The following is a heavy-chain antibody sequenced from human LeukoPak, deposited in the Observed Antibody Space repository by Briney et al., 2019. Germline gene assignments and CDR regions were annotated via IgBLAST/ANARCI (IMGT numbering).Heavy chain of an antibody. J-gene: IGHJ4*02. V-gene: IGHV4-39*01. D-gene: IGHD3-10*01. CDR3: VRRAYGSGSYPADY. CDR1: GGSISSDSYY. CDR2: IYYSGST. Sequence: PSETLSLTCTVSGGSISSDSYYWGWIRQPPGKGVEGNGSIYYSGSTYYNPSLKSRVTISVDTSNNQSSLKLTSVTAADTAMYYCVRRAYGSGSYPADYWGQGTLVTVSS.